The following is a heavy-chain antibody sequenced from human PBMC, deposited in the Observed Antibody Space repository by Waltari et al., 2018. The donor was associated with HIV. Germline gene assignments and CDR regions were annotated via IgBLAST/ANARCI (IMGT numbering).Heavy chain of an antibody. CDR1: GYSFTAYY. V-gene: IGHV1-2*06. D-gene: IGHD2-15*01. CDR2: IKPISGST. CDR3: ARGESVSVSNIPPGYRFDF. Sequence: QVQLVQSGAELKTPGASVEFSCRASGYSFTAYYIYWVRQAPGQGLQWMGRIKPISGSTNSPLTCQGRITMTRDTSSGAVFTELRGLKFNDTALYYCARGESVSVSNIPPGYRFDFWGQGTLITVSS. J-gene: IGHJ4*02.